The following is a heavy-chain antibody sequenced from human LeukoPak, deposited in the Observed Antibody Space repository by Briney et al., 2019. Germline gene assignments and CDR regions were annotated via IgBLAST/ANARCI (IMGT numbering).Heavy chain of an antibody. CDR1: GFTFSSYA. CDR2: ISGSGGST. Sequence: GGSLRLSCAASGFTFSSYAMSWVRQAPGNGLEWVSAISGSGGSTYYADSVKGRFTISRDNSKNTLYLQMNSLRAEDTAVYYCAKTPLGSSFYYFVYWGQGTLVTVSS. J-gene: IGHJ4*02. D-gene: IGHD6-13*01. CDR3: AKTPLGSSFYYFVY. V-gene: IGHV3-23*01.